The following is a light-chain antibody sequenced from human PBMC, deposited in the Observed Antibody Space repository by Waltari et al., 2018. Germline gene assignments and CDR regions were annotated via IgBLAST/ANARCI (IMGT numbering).Light chain of an antibody. CDR1: NSDVGGYNY. Sequence: QSVLTQPASVSGSPGQSITISCTGTNSDVGGYNYVSWYQQYPGKAPRLMIYDVTKRPSGVTNRFSRSKSGNTASLTISGLQAEDEADYYCSSYTSSGTLRIFGGGTKVTAL. J-gene: IGLJ2*01. CDR2: DVT. V-gene: IGLV2-14*01. CDR3: SSYTSSGTLRI.